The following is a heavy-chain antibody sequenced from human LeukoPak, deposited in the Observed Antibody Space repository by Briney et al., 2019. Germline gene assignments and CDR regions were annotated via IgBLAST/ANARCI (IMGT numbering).Heavy chain of an antibody. CDR1: GGSISSGGYY. V-gene: IGHV4-31*03. CDR3: ARDRDDILTGYYRVFDY. Sequence: PSQTLSLTCTVSGGSISSGGYYWSWIRQHPGKGLEWIGYIYYSGSTYYNPSLKSRVTISVDTSKNQFSLKLSSVTAADTAVYYCARDRDDILTGYYRVFDYWGQGTLVTVSS. D-gene: IGHD3-9*01. CDR2: IYYSGST. J-gene: IGHJ4*02.